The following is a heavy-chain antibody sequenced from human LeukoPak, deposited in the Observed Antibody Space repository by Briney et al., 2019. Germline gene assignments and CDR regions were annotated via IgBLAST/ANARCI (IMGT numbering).Heavy chain of an antibody. CDR1: GDSFSSNSAA. V-gene: IGHV6-1*01. Sequence: SQTLSLTCAISGDSFSSNSAAWNWHRQSPGRGLEWLGRTFYRSKWYSDYAVSVQSRITINPDTSKNQFSLQVNSVTPEDTAVYYCARLMGSSWFVDWGQGTLVTVSS. CDR2: TFYRSKWYS. J-gene: IGHJ4*02. D-gene: IGHD6-13*01. CDR3: ARLMGSSWFVD.